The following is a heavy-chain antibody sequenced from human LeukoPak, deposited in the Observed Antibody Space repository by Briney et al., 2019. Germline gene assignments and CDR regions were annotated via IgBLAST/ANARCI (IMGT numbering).Heavy chain of an antibody. J-gene: IGHJ5*01. D-gene: IGHD2-15*01. Sequence: ASTKVSYRTSDYTFNSDGFTWVRQAPGKGLEWMGWINVRNGKIEYAHKFQGRVAMTRDTSTNTVYMDLRSLRPDDTAIYYCANRGVQLYDSWGQGTLVTVSS. V-gene: IGHV1-18*01. CDR2: INVRNGKI. CDR1: DYTFNSDG. CDR3: ANRGVQLYDS.